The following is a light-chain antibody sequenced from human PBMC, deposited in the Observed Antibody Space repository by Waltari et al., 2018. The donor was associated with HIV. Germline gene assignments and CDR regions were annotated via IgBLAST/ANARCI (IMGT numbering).Light chain of an antibody. CDR1: QSVSSY. CDR2: DAY. Sequence: EIVLTQSPATLSLSPGERATLSCRASQSVSSYFAWYQQKPGQAPRLLIYDAYKRATGIPARFSGSGSGTDFTLTINSLEPEDFAVYYCQQRSNWPPAFGGGTKVEIK. J-gene: IGKJ4*01. CDR3: QQRSNWPPA. V-gene: IGKV3-11*01.